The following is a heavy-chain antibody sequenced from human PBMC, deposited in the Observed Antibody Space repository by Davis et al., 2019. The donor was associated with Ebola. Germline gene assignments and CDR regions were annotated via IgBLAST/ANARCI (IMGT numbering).Heavy chain of an antibody. Sequence: MPSETLSLTCAISGDSVSSNSAAWNWTRQSPSRGLEWLGRTYYRSKWYNDYAVSVKSRITINPDNSKNQFSLQLNSVTPEDTAVYYCARVVHYYYGMDVWGQGTTVTVSS. V-gene: IGHV6-1*01. J-gene: IGHJ6*02. CDR1: GDSVSSNSAA. CDR3: ARVVHYYYGMDV. CDR2: TYYRSKWYN.